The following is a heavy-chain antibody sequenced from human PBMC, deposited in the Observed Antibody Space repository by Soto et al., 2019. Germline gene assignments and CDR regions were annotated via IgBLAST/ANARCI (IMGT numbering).Heavy chain of an antibody. CDR2: ISGSGGST. Sequence: QAXGSLRLSGISSGFTFRTYTMNWVRQAPGKGLEWVSAISGSGGSTYYADSVKGRFTISRDNSKNTLYLQMNSLRAEDTAVYYCAKSRVQLWLTDAFDIWGQGTMVTVSS. J-gene: IGHJ3*02. CDR3: AKSRVQLWLTDAFDI. V-gene: IGHV3-23*01. CDR1: GFTFRTYT. D-gene: IGHD5-18*01.